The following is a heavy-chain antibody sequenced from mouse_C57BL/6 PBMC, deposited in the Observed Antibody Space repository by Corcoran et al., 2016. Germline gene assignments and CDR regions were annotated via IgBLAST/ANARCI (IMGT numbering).Heavy chain of an antibody. CDR3: ASYCSGGSYYPEYNWFDP. CDR2: IYHSGST. D-gene: IGHD1-1*02. J-gene: IGHJ4*01. CDR1: GYSISSGYY. Sequence: QVQLQESGPGLVKPSEPLSLTCAVSGYSISSGYYWGWIRQPPGKGLEWIGRIYHSGSTYYNPSLNSHITMSVGTANNTFSPKLSSVTAADMAVYYCASYCSGGSYYPEYNWFDPWGQGTLVTVSS. V-gene: IGHV12-3*02.